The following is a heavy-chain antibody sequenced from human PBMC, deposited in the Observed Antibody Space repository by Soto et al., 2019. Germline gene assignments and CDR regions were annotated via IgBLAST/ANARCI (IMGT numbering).Heavy chain of an antibody. CDR1: GYTFTSYG. D-gene: IGHD3-3*01. V-gene: IGHV1-18*01. Sequence: ASVKVSCKASGYTFTSYGISWVRQAPGQGLEWMGWISAYNGNTNYAQKLPGRVTMTTDTSTSTAYMELRSLRSDDTAVYCCATCYYDFWSGYYCPYWGQGTLVTVSS. J-gene: IGHJ4*02. CDR2: ISAYNGNT. CDR3: ATCYYDFWSGYYCPY.